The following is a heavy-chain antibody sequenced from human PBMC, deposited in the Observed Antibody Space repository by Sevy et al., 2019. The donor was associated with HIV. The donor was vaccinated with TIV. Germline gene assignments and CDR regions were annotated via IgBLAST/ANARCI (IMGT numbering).Heavy chain of an antibody. Sequence: GGCLRLSCEASGFTFSDYWMTWVRQAPGKGLEWVASINRDGSERYYIDSVKGRFIISRHNIKKSLFLQINTLRVEDTAAYYCLRGGGGYWGQEILVTVSS. CDR1: GFTFSDYW. V-gene: IGHV3-7*01. CDR3: LRGGGGY. J-gene: IGHJ4*02. D-gene: IGHD5-12*01. CDR2: INRDGSER.